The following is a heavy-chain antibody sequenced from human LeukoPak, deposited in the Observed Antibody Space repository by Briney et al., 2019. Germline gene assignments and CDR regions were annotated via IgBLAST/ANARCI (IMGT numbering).Heavy chain of an antibody. D-gene: IGHD3-10*02. Sequence: SETLSLTCTVSGGSISSGGYSWSWIRQHPGKGLEWIGYIYYSGSTYYNPSLKSRVTISVDTSKNQFSLKLSSVTAADTAVYYCAASTYYYVPGDWGQGTLVTVSS. CDR2: IYYSGST. CDR1: GGSISSGGYS. V-gene: IGHV4-31*03. J-gene: IGHJ4*02. CDR3: AASTYYYVPGD.